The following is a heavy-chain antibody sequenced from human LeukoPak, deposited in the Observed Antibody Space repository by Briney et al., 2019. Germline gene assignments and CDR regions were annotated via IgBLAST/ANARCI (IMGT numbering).Heavy chain of an antibody. J-gene: IGHJ5*02. V-gene: IGHV1-18*01. CDR1: GYTFTSYG. CDR3: ARDLGSSATSTNWFDP. Sequence: ASVKVSCKXSGYTFTSYGISWVRQAPEQGLEWMGWISAYNGNTNYAQKLQGRVTMTTDTSTSTAYMELRSLRSDDTAVYYCARDLGSSATSTNWFDPWGQGTLVTVSS. CDR2: ISAYNGNT. D-gene: IGHD6-6*01.